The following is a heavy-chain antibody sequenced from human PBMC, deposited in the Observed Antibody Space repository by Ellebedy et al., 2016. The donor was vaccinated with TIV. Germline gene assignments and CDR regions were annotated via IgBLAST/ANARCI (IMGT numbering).Heavy chain of an antibody. Sequence: GESLKISCVASGFTFSSYWMHWVRQAPGKGLVWVSRINSDGSSTNYADSVKGRFTISRDNAKNTLYLQMNSLRAEDTAVYYCASMVPFDYWGQGTLVTVSS. J-gene: IGHJ4*02. V-gene: IGHV3-74*01. CDR3: ASMVPFDY. CDR1: GFTFSSYW. CDR2: INSDGSST. D-gene: IGHD3-10*01.